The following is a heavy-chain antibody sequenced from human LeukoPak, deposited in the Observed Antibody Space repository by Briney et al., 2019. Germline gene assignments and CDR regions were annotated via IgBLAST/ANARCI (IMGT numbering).Heavy chain of an antibody. CDR3: APIRYFDY. CDR1: GFXFSSYG. V-gene: IGHV3-30*03. CDR2: ISYDGSNK. Sequence: PGRSLRLSCAASGFXFSSYGMHWVRQAPGKGLEWVAVISYDGSNKYYADSVKGRFTISRDNSKNTLYLQMNSLRAEDTAVYYCAPIRYFDYWGQGTLVTVSS. J-gene: IGHJ4*02.